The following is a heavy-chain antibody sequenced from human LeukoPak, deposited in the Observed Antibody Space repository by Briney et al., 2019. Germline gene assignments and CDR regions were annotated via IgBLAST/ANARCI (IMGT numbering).Heavy chain of an antibody. CDR2: MNPKSGIT. V-gene: IGHV1-8*01. D-gene: IGHD2-8*01. CDR1: GYTFTSYD. Sequence: ASVKVSCKASGYTFTSYDIYWVRQAPGQGLEWMGWMNPKSGITGYAQKFQGRVTMPRNTCISTAYMELSSLRSEDTAVYYCARVKGRGYCTNGVCYQDYYYFGYWGQRTLVTVSS. CDR3: ARVKGRGYCTNGVCYQDYYYFGY. J-gene: IGHJ4*03.